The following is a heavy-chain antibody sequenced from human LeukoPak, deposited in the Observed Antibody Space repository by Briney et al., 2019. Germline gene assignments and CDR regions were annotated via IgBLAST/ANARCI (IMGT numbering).Heavy chain of an antibody. D-gene: IGHD3-10*01. CDR2: ISYDGSNK. V-gene: IGHV3-30-3*01. Sequence: GGSLRLSCAASGFTFSSYAMHWVRQAPGKGLEWVAVISYDGSNKYYADSVKGRFTISRDNSKNTLYLQMNSLRAEDTAVYYCARDRFGWFGEDRKSYWGQGTLVTVSS. J-gene: IGHJ4*02. CDR1: GFTFSSYA. CDR3: ARDRFGWFGEDRKSY.